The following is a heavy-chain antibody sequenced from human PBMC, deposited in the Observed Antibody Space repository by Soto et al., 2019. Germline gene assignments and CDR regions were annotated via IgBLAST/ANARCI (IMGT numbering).Heavy chain of an antibody. CDR1: GGTFSSYA. CDR2: SIPICGKA. D-gene: IGHD4-17*01. CDR3: ASEYAHDFGVYTISYYAY. J-gene: IGHJ4*02. Sequence: GASVKVSCKASGGTFSSYAISWVRQSPGQGLEWMGGSIPICGKAKYAQKFQGRVTITADESTSTAYMELRSGGSEDTAGYYCASEYAHDFGVYTISYYAYWGQGTLVTVSS. V-gene: IGHV1-69*13.